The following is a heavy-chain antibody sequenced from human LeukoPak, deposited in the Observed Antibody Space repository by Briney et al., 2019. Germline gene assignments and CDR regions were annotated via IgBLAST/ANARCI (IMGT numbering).Heavy chain of an antibody. CDR2: IYYSGST. CDR1: GGSISSSSYY. D-gene: IGHD3-22*01. J-gene: IGHJ4*02. CDR3: ARDPHITMIVVVPKLDY. Sequence: SETLSLTCTVSGGSISSSSYYWGWIRQPPGKGLEWIGSIYYSGSTYYNPSLKSRVTISVDTSKNQFSLKLSSVTAADTAVYYCARDPHITMIVVVPKLDYWGQGTLVTVSS. V-gene: IGHV4-39*07.